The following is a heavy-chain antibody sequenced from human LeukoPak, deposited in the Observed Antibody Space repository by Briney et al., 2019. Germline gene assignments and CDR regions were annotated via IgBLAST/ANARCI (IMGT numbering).Heavy chain of an antibody. CDR2: ISYDGSNK. CDR3: AFPYYDFWSGYKH. J-gene: IGHJ4*02. Sequence: GGSLRLSCSASGFTFSSYAMHWVRQAPGKGLEWVAVISYDGSNKYFADSVKGRFTISRDNSKNTLYLQMNSLRAEDTAVYYCAFPYYDFWSGYKHWGQGTLVTVSS. D-gene: IGHD3-3*01. CDR1: GFTFSSYA. V-gene: IGHV3-30*04.